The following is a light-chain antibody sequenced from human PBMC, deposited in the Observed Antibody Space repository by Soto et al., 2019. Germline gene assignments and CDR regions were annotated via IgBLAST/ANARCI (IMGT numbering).Light chain of an antibody. V-gene: IGKV3-20*01. CDR2: DVS. J-gene: IGKJ4*01. CDR3: HQYAHSPLT. CDR1: ESVDKNY. Sequence: EIVLTQSPGTLSLSPGESATLSCRASESVDKNYLAWFQHKPGQAHRLLIYDVSNRATGIPDRFSASVSGTDFTLTVSRLEPEDFAVYYCHQYAHSPLTFGGGTKVETK.